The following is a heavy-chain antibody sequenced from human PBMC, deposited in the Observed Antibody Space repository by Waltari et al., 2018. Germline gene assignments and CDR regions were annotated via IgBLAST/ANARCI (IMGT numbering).Heavy chain of an antibody. D-gene: IGHD3-16*01. CDR2: INPNSGYT. J-gene: IGHJ3*02. V-gene: IGHV1-2*02. CDR3: ARVITYSNDAFNI. Sequence: QVQLVQSGPEVRKPGASVKVSCKASGYSFSGYYIHWVRQAPGQGLEWMGWINPNSGYTNYAQKFKGRVTMTRDTSTTTAYMELSRLGSDDTAVFYCARVITYSNDAFNIWGQGTMVTVSS. CDR1: GYSFSGYY.